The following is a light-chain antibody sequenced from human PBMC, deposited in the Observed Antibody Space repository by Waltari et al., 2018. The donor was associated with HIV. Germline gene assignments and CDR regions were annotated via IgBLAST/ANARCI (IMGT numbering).Light chain of an antibody. J-gene: IGLJ3*02. CDR2: GNS. V-gene: IGLV1-40*01. Sequence: QSVLPQPPSVSGAPGQRVTISCTGSSPNIGAGYDVHSYQQLPGTSPKLLIYGNSNRPSGVPDRFSGSKSGTSASLAITGLQAEDEADYYCQSYDSSLSGSGVFGGGTKLTVL. CDR3: QSYDSSLSGSGV. CDR1: SPNIGAGYD.